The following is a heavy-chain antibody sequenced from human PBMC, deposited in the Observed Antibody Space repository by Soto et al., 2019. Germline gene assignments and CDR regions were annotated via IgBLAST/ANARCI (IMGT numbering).Heavy chain of an antibody. CDR2: IYYSGST. V-gene: IGHV4-39*01. CDR3: ASGDIVLMVYAQNFDY. J-gene: IGHJ4*01. D-gene: IGHD2-8*01. Sequence: QLQLQESGPGLVKPSETLSLTCTVSGGSISSSSYYWGWIRQPPGKGLEWIGSIYYSGSTYYNPSLMSRVTRSVDTSKNQFSLKLSSVTAADTAGYYCASGDIVLMVYAQNFDYWGQGTLVTVSS. CDR1: GGSISSSSYY.